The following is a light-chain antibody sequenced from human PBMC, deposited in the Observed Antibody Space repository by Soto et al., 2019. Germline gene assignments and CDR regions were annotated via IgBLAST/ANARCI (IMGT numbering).Light chain of an antibody. Sequence: PGERATLSCRASRSVTNNYLAWHQQKPGQTPRLLIYGASSRATGIPDRFSGSGSGTDFTLTISRLEPEDFAVYYCQQYVTSPRTFGQGTKVDIK. V-gene: IGKV3-20*01. CDR3: QQYVTSPRT. CDR2: GAS. CDR1: RSVTNNY. J-gene: IGKJ1*01.